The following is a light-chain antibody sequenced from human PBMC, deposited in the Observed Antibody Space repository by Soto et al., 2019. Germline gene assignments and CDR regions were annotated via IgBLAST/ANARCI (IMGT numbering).Light chain of an antibody. V-gene: IGKV3-20*01. J-gene: IGKJ2*01. CDR3: QQYGSSPYT. CDR1: QRVSRSY. CDR2: IAS. Sequence: EVVLTQSPGTLSLSPGERATLSCWASQRVSRSYLDWYPQKPGQAPRLLIYIASSRATGLPDRFSGSGSGTDVTLTISRLEPEDFSMNYCQQYGSSPYTFGQGTKLEIK.